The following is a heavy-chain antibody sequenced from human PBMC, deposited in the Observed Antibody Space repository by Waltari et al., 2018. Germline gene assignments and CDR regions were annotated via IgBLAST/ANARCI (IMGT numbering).Heavy chain of an antibody. V-gene: IGHV1-69*04. Sequence: QVQLVQSGAEVKKPGSSVKVSCKASGGTFSSYAISWVRQAPGQGLEWMGWIIPILGIANYAQKFQGRVTMTRDTSISTAYMELSRLRSDDTAVYYCAREGGIAAAVDAFDIWGQGTMVTVSS. J-gene: IGHJ3*02. D-gene: IGHD6-13*01. CDR1: GGTFSSYA. CDR2: IIPILGIA. CDR3: AREGGIAAAVDAFDI.